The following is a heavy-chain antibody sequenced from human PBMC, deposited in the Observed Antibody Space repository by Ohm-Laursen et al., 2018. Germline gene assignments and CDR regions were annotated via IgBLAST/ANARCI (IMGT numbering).Heavy chain of an antibody. Sequence: SLRLSCAASGFTFDDYAMHWVRQAPGKGLEWVSGISWNSGSIGYADSVKGRFTISRDNAKNSLYLQMNSLRAEDTALYYCAKDKVRGSARLFDYWGQGTLVTVSS. CDR1: GFTFDDYA. D-gene: IGHD3-10*01. CDR2: ISWNSGSI. V-gene: IGHV3-9*01. J-gene: IGHJ4*02. CDR3: AKDKVRGSARLFDY.